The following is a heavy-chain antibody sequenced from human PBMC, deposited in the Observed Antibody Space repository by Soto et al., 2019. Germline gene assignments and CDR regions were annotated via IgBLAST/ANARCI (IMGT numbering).Heavy chain of an antibody. Sequence: PSQTLSLTCAISGDSVSRKSAAWNWISQSPSRGLEWLGRTYYRSKWSNDYAASVKSRITINPDTSKNQFSLQLNSVSPEDTAVYYCARQDSGYVDYWGHGTLVTVSS. CDR1: GDSVSRKSAA. V-gene: IGHV6-1*01. CDR3: ARQDSGYVDY. D-gene: IGHD2-2*01. J-gene: IGHJ4*01. CDR2: TYYRSKWSN.